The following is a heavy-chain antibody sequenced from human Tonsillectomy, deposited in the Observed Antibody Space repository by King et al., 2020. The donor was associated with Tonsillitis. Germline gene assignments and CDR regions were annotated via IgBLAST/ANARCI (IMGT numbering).Heavy chain of an antibody. V-gene: IGHV4-59*01. CDR1: GDSINTYY. J-gene: IGHJ6*02. CDR2: VHNSGST. CDR3: VRLFPLTIAGSYYYHSMDV. Sequence: VQLQESGPGLVKPSETLSLTCTVSGDSINTYYWSWIRRPPGKGLEWVGYVHNSGSTNYNPSLRSRLTMSIDTSKNQFSLKLTSVTATDTAIYYCVRLFPLTIAGSYYYHSMDVWGQGTSVTVS. D-gene: IGHD2/OR15-2a*01.